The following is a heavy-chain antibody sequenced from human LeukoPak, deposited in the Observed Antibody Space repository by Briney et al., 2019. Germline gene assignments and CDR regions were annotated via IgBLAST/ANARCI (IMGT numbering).Heavy chain of an antibody. CDR1: GYTFTSYD. J-gene: IGHJ3*02. CDR3: ARDRWFGESVPHDAFDI. CDR2: MNPNSGNT. V-gene: IGHV1-8*01. D-gene: IGHD3-10*01. Sequence: ASVKVSCKASGYTFTSYDINWVRQATGQGLEWMGWMNPNSGNTGYAQKFQGRVTMTRNTSISTAYMELSRLRSEDTAVYYRARDRWFGESVPHDAFDIWGQGTMVTVSS.